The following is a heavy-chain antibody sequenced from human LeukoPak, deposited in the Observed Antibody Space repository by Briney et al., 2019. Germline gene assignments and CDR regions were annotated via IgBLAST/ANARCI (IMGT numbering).Heavy chain of an antibody. J-gene: IGHJ4*02. D-gene: IGHD4-17*01. Sequence: GTSLRLSCAASGFTFSSFGMHWVRQAPGKGLEWVAILSYDASTTFYADSVKGRFTISRDSSKNTLYLQMNSLRAEDTAVYYCAKDQDRVTTVPYYFDYWGQGTLVTVSS. V-gene: IGHV3-30*18. CDR1: GFTFSSFG. CDR2: LSYDASTT. CDR3: AKDQDRVTTVPYYFDY.